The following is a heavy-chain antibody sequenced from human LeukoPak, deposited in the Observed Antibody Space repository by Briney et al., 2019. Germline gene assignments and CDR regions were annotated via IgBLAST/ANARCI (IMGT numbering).Heavy chain of an antibody. V-gene: IGHV1-69*13. CDR1: GGTFSSYA. J-gene: IGHJ3*02. D-gene: IGHD2-21*01. CDR2: IIPIFGTA. Sequence: ASVKVSCEASGGTFSSYAISWVRQAPGQGLEWMGGIIPIFGTANYAQKFQGRVTITADESTSTAYMELSSLRSEDTAVYYCARERTIASRDAFDIWGQGTMVTVSS. CDR3: ARERTIASRDAFDI.